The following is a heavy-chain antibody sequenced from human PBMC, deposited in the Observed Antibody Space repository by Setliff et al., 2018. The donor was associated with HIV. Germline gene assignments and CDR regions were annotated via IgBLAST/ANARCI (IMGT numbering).Heavy chain of an antibody. J-gene: IGHJ6*03. D-gene: IGHD1-26*01. Sequence: PSETLSLTCTVSGASISSSSHHWAWIRQPPGKGLEYIGNIYYTGSTHHNPSLESRVATSVDTSKNQFSLKLSSVTAADTAVYYCARIVRWELVATSTFFYYYMDVWGKGTTVTISS. CDR2: IYYTGST. CDR1: GASISSSSHH. CDR3: ARIVRWELVATSTFFYYYMDV. V-gene: IGHV4-39*01.